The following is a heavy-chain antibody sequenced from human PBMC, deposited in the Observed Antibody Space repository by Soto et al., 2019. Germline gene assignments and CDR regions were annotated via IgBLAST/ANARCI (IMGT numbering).Heavy chain of an antibody. J-gene: IGHJ4*01. Sequence: AETLSLTCTVSGGAMYAYYCICIRQPPVKGLEWIVDIYYSGRTNYNPSLKSRVTISVDTSKSQFSLNLRSVTAADTAVYYCARGGHDFAFDYWGHGGLVTVSS. CDR2: IYYSGRT. V-gene: IGHV4-59*01. CDR3: ARGGHDFAFDY. CDR1: GGAMYAYY. D-gene: IGHD5-12*01.